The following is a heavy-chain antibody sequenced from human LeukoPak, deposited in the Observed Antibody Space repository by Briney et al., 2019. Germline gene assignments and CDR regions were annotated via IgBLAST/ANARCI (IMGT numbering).Heavy chain of an antibody. D-gene: IGHD6-13*01. CDR1: GFTFSSYS. CDR3: ARGNMQQLADY. Sequence: GGSLRLSCAASGFTFSSYSMNWVRRAPGKGLEWVSSISSSSSYIYYADSVKGRFTISRDNAKNSLYLQMNSLRAEDTAVYYCARGNMQQLADYWGQGTLVTVSS. CDR2: ISSSSSYI. V-gene: IGHV3-21*01. J-gene: IGHJ4*02.